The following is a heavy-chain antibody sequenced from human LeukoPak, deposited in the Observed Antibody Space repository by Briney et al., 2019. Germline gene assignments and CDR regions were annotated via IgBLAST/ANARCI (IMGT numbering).Heavy chain of an antibody. CDR3: ASRGAYYYDSSGYYQSDY. D-gene: IGHD3-22*01. CDR2: ISSSGSTI. J-gene: IGHJ4*02. CDR1: GFTFSSYE. V-gene: IGHV3-48*03. Sequence: GGSLRLSCAASGFTFSSYEMNWVRQAPGKGLEWVSYISSSGSTIYYADSVKGRFTISRDNAKNSLYLQMSSLRAEDTAVYYCASRGAYYYDSSGYYQSDYWGQGTLVTASS.